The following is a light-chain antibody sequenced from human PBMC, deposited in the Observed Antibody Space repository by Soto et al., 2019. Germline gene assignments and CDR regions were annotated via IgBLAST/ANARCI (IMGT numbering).Light chain of an antibody. CDR1: RSVSSD. CDR3: QQYNDWPPYT. J-gene: IGKJ2*01. Sequence: EIVMTQSPATLSVSPGERATLSCRASRSVSSDLAWFQQKPGQAPRLLIYTASTRATGIPARFRGSGSGTEFTLTISSLQSEDSAVYYCQQYNDWPPYTFGQGTKLEIK. CDR2: TAS. V-gene: IGKV3-15*01.